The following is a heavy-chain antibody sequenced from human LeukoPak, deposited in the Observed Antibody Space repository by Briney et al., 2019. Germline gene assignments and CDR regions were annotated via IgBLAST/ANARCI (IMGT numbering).Heavy chain of an antibody. J-gene: IGHJ4*02. Sequence: GASVKVSCKASGYTFTGYYMHWVRQAPGQGLEWMGWINPNSGGTNYAQKFQGRVTMTRDTSISTAYMELSRLRSDDTAVYYCARDSAMVRGVIYYWGQGTLLTVSS. CDR2: INPNSGGT. CDR1: GYTFTGYY. D-gene: IGHD3-10*01. CDR3: ARDSAMVRGVIYY. V-gene: IGHV1-2*02.